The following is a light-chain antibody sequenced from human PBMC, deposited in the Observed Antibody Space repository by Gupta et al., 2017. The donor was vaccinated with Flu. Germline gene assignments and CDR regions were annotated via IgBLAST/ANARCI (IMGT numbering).Light chain of an antibody. V-gene: IGLV1-47*01. CDR1: IGINY. CDR3: AAWDDSRSGVV. CDR2: RSN. Sequence: IGINYVYWYQQLPGAAPNLLIYRSNQRPSGVPDRFSGSKSGTSASLAIIGLRAEDEADYYCAAWDDSRSGVVFGGGTKLTVL. J-gene: IGLJ2*01.